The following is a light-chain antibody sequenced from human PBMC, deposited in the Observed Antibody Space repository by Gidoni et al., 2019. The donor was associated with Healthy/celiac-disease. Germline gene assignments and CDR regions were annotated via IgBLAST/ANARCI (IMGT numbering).Light chain of an antibody. CDR2: DVS. Sequence: QSALTQPASVSGSPGQSITISCTGTSSDVGGYNYVSWYQQHPGKAPKLMIYDVSNRPSGVSNRFSGSKSGNTASLTISGLQAEDGADYYCSSDTSSSTLVVFGGGTKLTVL. CDR3: SSDTSSSTLVV. V-gene: IGLV2-14*01. J-gene: IGLJ2*01. CDR1: SSDVGGYNY.